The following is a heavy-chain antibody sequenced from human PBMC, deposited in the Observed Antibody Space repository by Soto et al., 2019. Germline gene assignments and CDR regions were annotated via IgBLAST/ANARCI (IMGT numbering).Heavy chain of an antibody. Sequence: QVRLEQSGAEVKEPGASVKISCKASGYDFNSYSIHWLRQAPGQRPEYMGRINGGIGNTKFSQKFQDRLTITRDTSASAMYMELSSLTSDDTGVYDCARSSVTIDGLDFWGQGTLVIVSS. D-gene: IGHD4-17*01. J-gene: IGHJ4*02. CDR1: GYDFNSYS. CDR2: INGGIGNT. V-gene: IGHV1-3*01. CDR3: ARSSVTIDGLDF.